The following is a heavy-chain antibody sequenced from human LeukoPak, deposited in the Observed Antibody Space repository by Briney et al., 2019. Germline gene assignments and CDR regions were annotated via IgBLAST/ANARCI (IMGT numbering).Heavy chain of an antibody. Sequence: SETLSLTCTVSGGSISSSSYYWGWIRQPSGKGLEWIGSIYYSGSTYYNPSLKSRVTISVDTSKNQFSLKLSSVTAADTAVYYCARLRVVGATLDYWGQGTLVTVSS. J-gene: IGHJ4*02. CDR3: ARLRVVGATLDY. D-gene: IGHD1-26*01. CDR1: GGSISSSSYY. V-gene: IGHV4-39*01. CDR2: IYYSGST.